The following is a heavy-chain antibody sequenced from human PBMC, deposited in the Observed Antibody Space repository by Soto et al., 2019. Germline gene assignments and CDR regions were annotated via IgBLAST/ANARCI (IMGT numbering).Heavy chain of an antibody. CDR3: ARRLDDRGDECFDV. J-gene: IGHJ3*01. CDR1: EGTFSTYT. Sequence: QVHLVQSGAEVRKPGSSVKVSCQTSEGTFSTYTIYWVRQAPGQGLEWMRRIIPLFGTTRYAQNFQDRVTITAEESTSTTYMELSSLRSEDTALYYCARRLDDRGDECFDVWGEGTAVTVSA. CDR2: IIPLFGTT. V-gene: IGHV1-69*18. D-gene: IGHD5-12*01.